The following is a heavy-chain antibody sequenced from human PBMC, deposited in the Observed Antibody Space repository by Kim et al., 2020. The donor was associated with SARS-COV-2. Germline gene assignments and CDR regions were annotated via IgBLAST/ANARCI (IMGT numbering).Heavy chain of an antibody. CDR3: ATAPAVAVRLGWFDP. V-gene: IGHV1-24*01. D-gene: IGHD6-19*01. J-gene: IGHJ5*02. Sequence: ASVKVSCKVSGYTLTELSMHWVRQAPGKGLEWMGGFDPEDGETIYAQKFQGRVTMTEDTSTDTAYMELSSLRSEDTAVYYCATAPAVAVRLGWFDPWGQGTLVTVSS. CDR1: GYTLTELS. CDR2: FDPEDGET.